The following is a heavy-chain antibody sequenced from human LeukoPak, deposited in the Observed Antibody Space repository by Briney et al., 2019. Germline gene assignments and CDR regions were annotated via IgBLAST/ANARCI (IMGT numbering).Heavy chain of an antibody. Sequence: SGTLSLTCTVSGGSISSYYWSWIRQPAGKGLEWIGRIYTSGSTNYNPSLKSRVTMSVDTSKNQFSLKLSSVTAADTAVYYCARAIMVRGVNYYYGMDVWGQGTTVTVSS. CDR2: IYTSGST. J-gene: IGHJ6*02. CDR3: ARAIMVRGVNYYYGMDV. D-gene: IGHD3-10*01. V-gene: IGHV4-4*07. CDR1: GGSISSYY.